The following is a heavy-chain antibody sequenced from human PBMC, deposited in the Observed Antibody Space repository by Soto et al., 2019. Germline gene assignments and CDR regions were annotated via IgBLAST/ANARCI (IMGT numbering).Heavy chain of an antibody. J-gene: IGHJ4*02. CDR2: ISAYNGNT. D-gene: IGHD3-10*01. CDR1: GYTFTSYG. Sequence: ASVKVSCKASGYTFTSYGISWVRQAPGQGLEWMGWISAYNGNTNYAQKVQGRVTMTTDTSTSTAYMELRSLRSDDTAVYYCARDPALWFGELLLDYFDYWGQGTLVTVSS. CDR3: ARDPALWFGELLLDYFDY. V-gene: IGHV1-18*01.